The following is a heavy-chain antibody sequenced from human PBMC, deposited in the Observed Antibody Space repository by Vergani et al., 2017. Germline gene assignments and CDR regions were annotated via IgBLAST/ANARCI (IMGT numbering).Heavy chain of an antibody. J-gene: IGHJ3*02. D-gene: IGHD3-22*01. Sequence: QVQLVQSGAEVKKPGSSVKVSCKASGGTFSSYTISWVRQAPGQGLEWMGRIIPVLGIANYAQKFQGRVTITADKSTSTAYMELSSLRSEDTAVYYCARARSGGYYDSSGYYYDAFDIWGQGTMVTVSS. V-gene: IGHV1-69*09. CDR1: GGTFSSYT. CDR3: ARARSGGYYDSSGYYYDAFDI. CDR2: IIPVLGIA.